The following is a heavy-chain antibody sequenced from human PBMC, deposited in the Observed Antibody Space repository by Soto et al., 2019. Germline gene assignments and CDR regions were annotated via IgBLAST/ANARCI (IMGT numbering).Heavy chain of an antibody. CDR1: GGSISSSNW. D-gene: IGHD3-3*01. CDR3: ARCGNYDFWLTPGGWFDP. V-gene: IGHV4-4*02. CDR2: IYHSGST. J-gene: IGHJ5*02. Sequence: QVQLQESGPGLVKPSGTLSLTCAVSGGSISSSNWWSWVRQPPGKGLEWIGEIYHSGSTNYNPSLKSRVTISVDKSKNQFSLKLSSVTAADTAVYYCARCGNYDFWLTPGGWFDPWGQGTLVTVSS.